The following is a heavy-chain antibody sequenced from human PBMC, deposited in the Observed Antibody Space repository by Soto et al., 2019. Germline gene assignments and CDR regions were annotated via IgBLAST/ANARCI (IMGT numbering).Heavy chain of an antibody. D-gene: IGHD6-19*01. J-gene: IGHJ3*02. CDR1: GFTFSSYA. CDR2: ISGSGGSS. CDR3: AKVFELAVAGRGDAFDI. Sequence: GGSLRLSCAASGFTFSSYAMSWVRQAPGKGLEWVSAISGSGGSSYYADSVKGRLTISRDNSKNTLYLQMNSLRAEDTAVYYCAKVFELAVAGRGDAFDIWGQGTMVTVSS. V-gene: IGHV3-23*01.